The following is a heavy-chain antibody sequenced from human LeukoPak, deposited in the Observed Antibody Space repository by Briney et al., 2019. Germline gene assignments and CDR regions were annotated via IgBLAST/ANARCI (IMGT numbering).Heavy chain of an antibody. Sequence: PSETLSLTCTVSGGSISSSSYYWGWIRQPPGKGLEWIGSIYYSGSTYYNPSLKSRVTISVDTSKNQFSLKLSSVTAADTAVYYCARLPFYDILTGYYFDYWGQGTLVTVSS. J-gene: IGHJ4*02. CDR1: GGSISSSSYY. CDR3: ARLPFYDILTGYYFDY. CDR2: IYYSGST. V-gene: IGHV4-39*01. D-gene: IGHD3-9*01.